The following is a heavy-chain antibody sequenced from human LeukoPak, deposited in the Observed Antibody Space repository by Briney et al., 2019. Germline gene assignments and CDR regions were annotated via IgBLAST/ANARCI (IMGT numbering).Heavy chain of an antibody. CDR3: AKHTFARPFDY. D-gene: IGHD6-6*01. V-gene: IGHV4-39*01. J-gene: IGHJ4*02. Sequence: SETLSLTCTVSGGSISSSSYYWGWIRQPPGKGLEWIGEINHSGSTNYNPSLKSRVTISVDTSKNQFSLRLSSVTAADTAVYYCAKHTFARPFDYWGQGTLVTVSS. CDR1: GGSISSSSYY. CDR2: INHSGST.